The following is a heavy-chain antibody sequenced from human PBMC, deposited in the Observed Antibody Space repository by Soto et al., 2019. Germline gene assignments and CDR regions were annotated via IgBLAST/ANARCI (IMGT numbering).Heavy chain of an antibody. CDR3: ATRHSSSSKRAFGI. CDR2: IYHSGST. V-gene: IGHV4-4*02. Sequence: QVQLQESGPGLVKPSGTLSLTCAVSSGSISSSNWWSWVRQPPGKGLEWIGEIYHSGSTNYNPSLKDRVTLSVDKSKNQFSLKLSSVPAADTAVYYCATRHSSSSKRAFGIWGQGTMVTVSS. CDR1: SGSISSSNW. D-gene: IGHD6-6*01. J-gene: IGHJ3*02.